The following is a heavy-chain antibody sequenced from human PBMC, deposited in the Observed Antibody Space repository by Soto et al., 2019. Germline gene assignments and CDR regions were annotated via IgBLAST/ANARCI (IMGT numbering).Heavy chain of an antibody. CDR1: GGSISSGGYS. CDR3: ARVPSP. J-gene: IGHJ5*02. V-gene: IGHV4-30-2*01. CDR2: TYHSGTT. Sequence: TLSLTCAVSGGSISSGGYSWSWIRQPPGKGXKWIGXTYHSGTTYYXXSLKSRVTTSVETSKNQFSLKLSSVNAADTAVYYCARVPSPWGKGTLVTVYS.